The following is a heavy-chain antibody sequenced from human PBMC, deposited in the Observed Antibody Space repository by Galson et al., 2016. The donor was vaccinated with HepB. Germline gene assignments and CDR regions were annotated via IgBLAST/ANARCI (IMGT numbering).Heavy chain of an antibody. CDR3: ARDQVRNYWLASFYYNGVDG. J-gene: IGHJ6*02. Sequence: SVKVSCKASGYTFTSYGISWVRQAPGQGLEWVGWLRPYNGNTNYAQKLQGRVPLTTDTSTGTAYMVMRSLRSDDTTIYYCARDQVRNYWLASFYYNGVDGWGQGTTVTVAS. CDR2: LRPYNGNT. V-gene: IGHV1-18*01. CDR1: GYTFTSYG. D-gene: IGHD1-7*01.